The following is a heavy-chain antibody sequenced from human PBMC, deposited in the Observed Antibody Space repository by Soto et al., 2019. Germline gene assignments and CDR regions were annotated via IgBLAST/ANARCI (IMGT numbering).Heavy chain of an antibody. CDR2: ISGSGGTT. CDR1: GFTFSNYA. V-gene: IGHV3-23*01. CDR3: AKNNMGYYLDY. J-gene: IGHJ4*02. D-gene: IGHD3-10*01. Sequence: EVQVLESGGALVQPGGSLRLSCAASGFTFSNYAMSWVRQAPGKGLEWVSSISGSGGTTYYADSVKGRLTLSRDNSKNTLYLQMNSLRVEDTAVYYCAKNNMGYYLDYWGQGTLDTVSS.